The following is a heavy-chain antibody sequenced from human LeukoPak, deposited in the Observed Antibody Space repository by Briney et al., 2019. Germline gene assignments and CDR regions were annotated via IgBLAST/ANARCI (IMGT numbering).Heavy chain of an antibody. CDR1: GFTFSSYA. CDR3: ARSLNMVRGVIDYGMDV. D-gene: IGHD3-10*01. Sequence: PGGSLRLSCAASGFTFSSYAMHWVRQAPGKGLEWVAVISYDGSNKYYADSVKGRFTISRDNSKNTLYLQMNSLRAEDTAVYYCARSLNMVRGVIDYGMDVWGQGTTVTVSS. CDR2: ISYDGSNK. J-gene: IGHJ6*02. V-gene: IGHV3-30-3*01.